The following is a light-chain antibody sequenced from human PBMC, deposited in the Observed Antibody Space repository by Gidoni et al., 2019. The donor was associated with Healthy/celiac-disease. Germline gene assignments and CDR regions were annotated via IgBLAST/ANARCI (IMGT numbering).Light chain of an antibody. V-gene: IGKV3-15*01. CDR3: QQYANWSRT. CDR2: GAS. J-gene: IGKJ1*01. Sequence: EIVLPQSPAPLSVSPGERATLSCRASQGVSSNLAWYQQKPGQAPRLLIYGASTRATGIPARFSGSGSGTEFTLTISSLQSEDFAVYYCQQYANWSRTFGQGTKVEIK. CDR1: QGVSSN.